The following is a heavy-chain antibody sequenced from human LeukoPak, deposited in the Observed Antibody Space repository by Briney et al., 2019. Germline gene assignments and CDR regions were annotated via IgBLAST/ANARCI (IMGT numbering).Heavy chain of an antibody. CDR3: ARASTYNDFSL. CDR1: GGSISSGSYY. Sequence: PSETLSLTCTVSGGSISSGSYYWSWIRQPAGKGLEWIGRIYTSGSTNYNPSLKSRVTISVDTSKNHFSLKLSSVTAADTAVYYCARASTYNDFSLWGQGTLVTVSS. CDR2: IYTSGST. J-gene: IGHJ4*02. D-gene: IGHD3-3*01. V-gene: IGHV4-61*02.